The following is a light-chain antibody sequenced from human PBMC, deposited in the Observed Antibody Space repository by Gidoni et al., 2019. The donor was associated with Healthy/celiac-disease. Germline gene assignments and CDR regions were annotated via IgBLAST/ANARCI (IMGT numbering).Light chain of an antibody. Sequence: DIVLTQSPATLSLSPWERATLSCMASQSVSSYLAWYQQKPGQAPRLLIYYASNRATGIPARFSGSGSGTDFTLTISSLEPEDFAVYYCQQRSNWPPLTFGGGTKVEIK. V-gene: IGKV3-11*01. CDR1: QSVSSY. CDR2: YAS. J-gene: IGKJ4*01. CDR3: QQRSNWPPLT.